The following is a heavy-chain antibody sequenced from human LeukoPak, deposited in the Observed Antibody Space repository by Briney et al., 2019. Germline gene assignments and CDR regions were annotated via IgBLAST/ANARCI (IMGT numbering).Heavy chain of an antibody. D-gene: IGHD6-13*01. V-gene: IGHV1-18*01. CDR1: GYTFTSYG. CDR2: ISTYNGDT. Sequence: ASVKVSCKASGYTFTSYGISWVRQAPGQGLEWMGWISTYNGDTDYAQKLQGRVTMTTDTSTSTAYMELSSLRSEDTAVYYCASGSIAAAGSFDYWGQGTLVTVSS. CDR3: ASGSIAAAGSFDY. J-gene: IGHJ4*02.